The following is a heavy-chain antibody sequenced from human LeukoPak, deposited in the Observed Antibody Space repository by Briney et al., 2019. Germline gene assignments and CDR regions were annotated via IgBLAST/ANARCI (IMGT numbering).Heavy chain of an antibody. J-gene: IGHJ4*02. D-gene: IGHD3-22*01. CDR1: GGSISSSNYC. CDR3: ARANYYDSSGTDY. Sequence: SETLSLTCTVSGGSISSSNYCWGWIRQPPGKGLEWIGSIDYSGNTNYNPSLKSRVTISVDTSKNQFSLKLSSVTAADTAVYYCARANYYDSSGTDYWGQGTLVTVSS. V-gene: IGHV4-39*07. CDR2: IDYSGNT.